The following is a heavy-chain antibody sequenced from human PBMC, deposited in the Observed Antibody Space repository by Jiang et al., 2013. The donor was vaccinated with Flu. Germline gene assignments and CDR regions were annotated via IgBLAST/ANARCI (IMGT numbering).Heavy chain of an antibody. CDR1: GFTFSSYS. J-gene: IGHJ4*02. CDR3: ARDHSYDFWSGNLDDYYFDY. V-gene: IGHV3-21*01. D-gene: IGHD3-3*01. Sequence: VKPGGSLRLSCAASGFTFSSYSMNWVRQAPGKGLEWVSSISSSSSYIYYADSVKGRFTISRDNAKNSLYLQMNSLRAEDTAVYYCARDHSYDFWSGNLDDYYFDYWGQGTLVTVSS. CDR2: ISSSSSYI.